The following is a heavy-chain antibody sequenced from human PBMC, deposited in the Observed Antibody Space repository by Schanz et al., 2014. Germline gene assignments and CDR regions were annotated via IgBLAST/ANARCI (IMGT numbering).Heavy chain of an antibody. CDR3: VKDPDKYNWNDVEGMDV. V-gene: IGHV3-30*18. J-gene: IGHJ6*01. Sequence: QVQLVESGGGVVQPGRSRRLSCEASGFTFSSYGMHWVRQAPGKGLEWVAVISYDGNNEDYADSVKGRFTTSRDNSKNTMYLQMNSLRVEDTAVYYCVKDPDKYNWNDVEGMDVWGPGTTVTVSS. CDR1: GFTFSSYG. D-gene: IGHD1-1*01. CDR2: ISYDGNNE.